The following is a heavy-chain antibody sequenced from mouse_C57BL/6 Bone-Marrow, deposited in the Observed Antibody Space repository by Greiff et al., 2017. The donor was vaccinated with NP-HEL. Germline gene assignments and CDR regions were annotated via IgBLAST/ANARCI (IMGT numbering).Heavy chain of an antibody. Sequence: EVMLVESGGGLVKPGGSLKLSCAASGFTFSSYAMSWVRQTPEKRLEWVATISDGGSYTYYPDNVKGRFTISRDNAKNNLYLQMSHLKSEDTAMYYCARAGGYYGSSPLAMDYWGQGTSVTVSS. D-gene: IGHD1-1*01. V-gene: IGHV5-4*03. CDR2: ISDGGSYT. J-gene: IGHJ4*01. CDR3: ARAGGYYGSSPLAMDY. CDR1: GFTFSSYA.